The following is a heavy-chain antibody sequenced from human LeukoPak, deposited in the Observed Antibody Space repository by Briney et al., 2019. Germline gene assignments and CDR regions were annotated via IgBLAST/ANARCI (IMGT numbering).Heavy chain of an antibody. D-gene: IGHD2-2*02. Sequence: PSETLSLTCAVYGGFFSGYYWSWIRQPPGKGLEWIGEINHSGSTNYNPSLKSRVTISVDTSKNQFSLKLSSVTAADTAVYYCARAPGEGYCSSTSCYTYFDYWGQGTLVTVSS. CDR2: INHSGST. CDR1: GGFFSGYY. V-gene: IGHV4-34*01. CDR3: ARAPGEGYCSSTSCYTYFDY. J-gene: IGHJ4*02.